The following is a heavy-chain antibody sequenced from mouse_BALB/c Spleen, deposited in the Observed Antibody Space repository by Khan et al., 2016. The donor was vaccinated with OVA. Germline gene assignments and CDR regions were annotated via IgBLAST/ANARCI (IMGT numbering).Heavy chain of an antibody. V-gene: IGHV5-6-5*01. CDR3: AECLFLDCFDY. Sequence: EVELVQSGGGLVKPGGSLKLSCAASGFTFSSYAMSWVRQTPEPRLEWIASISSGCFSSYPDSVKGRFTISRANARSILSLQMSSLMSEDTAMYYGAECLFLDCFDYWGQGTTLTVSS. CDR2: ISSGCFS. D-gene: IGHD6-1*01. J-gene: IGHJ2*01. CDR1: GFTFSSYA.